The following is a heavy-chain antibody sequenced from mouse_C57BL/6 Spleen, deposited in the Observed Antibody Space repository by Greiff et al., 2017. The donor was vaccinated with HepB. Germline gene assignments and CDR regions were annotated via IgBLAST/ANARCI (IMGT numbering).Heavy chain of an antibody. V-gene: IGHV3-1*01. D-gene: IGHD1-1*01. Sequence: EVQLQESGPGMVKPSQSLSLTCTVPGYSITSGYDWHWIRHFPGNKLEWMGYISYSGSTNYNPSLKSRISITHDTSKNHFFLKLNSVTTEDTATYYCASGYGSPSYAMDYWGQGTSVTVSS. CDR3: ASGYGSPSYAMDY. CDR2: ISYSGST. J-gene: IGHJ4*01. CDR1: GYSITSGYD.